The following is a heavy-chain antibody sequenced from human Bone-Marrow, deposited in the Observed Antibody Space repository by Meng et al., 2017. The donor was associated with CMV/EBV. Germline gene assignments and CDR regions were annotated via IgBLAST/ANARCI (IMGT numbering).Heavy chain of an antibody. Sequence: GESLKISCAASGFTFSSYEMNWVRQAPGKGLEWVSYISSSGSTIYYADSVKGRFTISRDNAKNSLYLQMNSLRAEDTALYYCAKGSRGELPTYFDYWGQGTLVTVSS. D-gene: IGHD1-26*01. CDR2: ISSSGSTI. J-gene: IGHJ4*02. CDR1: GFTFSSYE. CDR3: AKGSRGELPTYFDY. V-gene: IGHV3-48*03.